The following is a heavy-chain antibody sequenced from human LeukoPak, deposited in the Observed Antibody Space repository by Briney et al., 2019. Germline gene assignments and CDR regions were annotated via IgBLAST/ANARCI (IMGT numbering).Heavy chain of an antibody. CDR1: GYTFTNFG. D-gene: IGHD3-16*02. CDR2: ISGHNGNT. Sequence: EVSVKVSCKTSGYTFTNFGISWVRQAPGQGPEWMGWISGHNGNTKYAKNLQDRVKMTIDTSTTTAYMELRSLTSDDTGVYYCARAGVNIGGIIVNSLDSWGQGTLITVSS. J-gene: IGHJ4*02. CDR3: ARAGVNIGGIIVNSLDS. V-gene: IGHV1-18*01.